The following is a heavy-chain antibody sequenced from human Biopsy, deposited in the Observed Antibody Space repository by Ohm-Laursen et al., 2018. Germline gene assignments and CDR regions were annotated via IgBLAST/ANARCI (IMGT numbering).Heavy chain of an antibody. CDR2: IYYSVMT. Sequence: GTLSLTCTVSGDSVTKYYWSWIRQPPGKGLEWIGHIYYSVMTNYDPSLQSRVSISVDTSRNQVSLTLSSVTAADTAMYYCAAYYYDSSGYFYAFHYWGQGTLVTVSS. J-gene: IGHJ4*02. V-gene: IGHV4-59*08. CDR3: AAYYYDSSGYFYAFHY. CDR1: GDSVTKYY. D-gene: IGHD3-22*01.